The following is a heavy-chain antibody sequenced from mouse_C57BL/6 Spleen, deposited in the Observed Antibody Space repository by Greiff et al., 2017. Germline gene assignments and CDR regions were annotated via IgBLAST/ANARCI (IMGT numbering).Heavy chain of an antibody. V-gene: IGHV1-50*01. D-gene: IGHD3-2*01. CDR2: IDPSDSYT. CDR1: GYTFTSYW. CDR3: ARKADSPGDV. Sequence: QVQLQQPGAELVKPGASVKLSCKASGYTFTSYWMQWVKQRPGQGLEWIGEIDPSDSYTNYNQKFKGKATLTVDTSSSTAYMQLSSLTSEDSAVYYCARKADSPGDVWGTGTTVTVSS. J-gene: IGHJ1*03.